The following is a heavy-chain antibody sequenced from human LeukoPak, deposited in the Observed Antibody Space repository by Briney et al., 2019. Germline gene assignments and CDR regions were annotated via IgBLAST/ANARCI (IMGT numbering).Heavy chain of an antibody. V-gene: IGHV4-39*07. D-gene: IGHD2-21*01. J-gene: IGHJ4*02. Sequence: SETLSLTCTVSGGSLSTSSYYWGWLRQPPGKGLEWIGSMSYSENTYFNASLKSRGSISVDTSKNHFSLKLNSVTAADTAVYYCVARGEVDYWGQGTLVTVSS. CDR3: VARGEVDY. CDR1: GGSLSTSSYY. CDR2: MSYSENT.